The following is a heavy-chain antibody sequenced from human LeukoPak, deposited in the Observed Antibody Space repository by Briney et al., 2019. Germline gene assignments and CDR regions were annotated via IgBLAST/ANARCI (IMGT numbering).Heavy chain of an antibody. CDR1: GGSISSGDYY. D-gene: IGHD3-10*01. CDR2: IYYSGST. V-gene: IGHV4-61*08. J-gene: IGHJ4*02. Sequence: SETLSLTCTVSGGSISSGDYYWSWIRQPPGKGLEWIGYIYYSGSTNYNPSLKSRVTISVDTSKNQFSLKLSSVTAADTAVYYCARAVVVRGVAPFDYWGQGTLVTVSS. CDR3: ARAVVVRGVAPFDY.